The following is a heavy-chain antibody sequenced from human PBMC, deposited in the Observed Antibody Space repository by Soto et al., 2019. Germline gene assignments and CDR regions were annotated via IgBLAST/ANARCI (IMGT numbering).Heavy chain of an antibody. CDR2: INPNSGGT. J-gene: IGHJ6*02. Sequence: ASVKVSCKASGYTFTGYYMYWVRQAPGQGLEWMGWINPNSGGTNYAQKFQGWVTMTRDTSIGTAYMELSRLRSDDTAVYYCARGVAARYYYYYGMDVWGQGTTVTVSS. D-gene: IGHD6-6*01. CDR3: ARGVAARYYYYYGMDV. CDR1: GYTFTGYY. V-gene: IGHV1-2*04.